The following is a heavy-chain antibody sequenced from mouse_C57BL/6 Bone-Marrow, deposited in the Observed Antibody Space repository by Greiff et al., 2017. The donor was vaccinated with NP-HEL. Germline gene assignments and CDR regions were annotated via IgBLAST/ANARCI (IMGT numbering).Heavy chain of an antibody. Sequence: EVKLMESGGGLVKPGGSLKLSCAASGFTFSSYAMPWVRQTPEKRLEWVATISDGGGNTYYPDNVKGRVTISRDNSKNKLYLQMSHLKSEDTAMYYSASDFSICYDYDVGFAYGGQGTVVTVSA. CDR2: ISDGGGNT. V-gene: IGHV5-4*03. D-gene: IGHD2-4*01. J-gene: IGHJ3*01. CDR3: ASDFSICYDYDVGFAY. CDR1: GFTFSSYA.